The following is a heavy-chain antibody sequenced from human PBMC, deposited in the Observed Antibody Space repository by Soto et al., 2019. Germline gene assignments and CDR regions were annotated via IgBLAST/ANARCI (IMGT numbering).Heavy chain of an antibody. D-gene: IGHD1-26*01. Sequence: SETLSLTCTISGGSVSVYYWSWIRQSTGQGLEWIGYIYASVSPYYNPSLRSRVTISADTSKNQISLKLTSPTAADTAVYYCARGVGSSPTHYWGRGTTVTVSS. J-gene: IGHJ4*02. CDR3: ARGVGSSPTHY. CDR2: IYASVSP. CDR1: GGSVSVYY. V-gene: IGHV4-59*02.